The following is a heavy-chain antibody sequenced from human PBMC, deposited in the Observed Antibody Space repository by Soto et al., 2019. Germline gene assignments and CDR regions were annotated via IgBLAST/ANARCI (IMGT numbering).Heavy chain of an antibody. CDR1: GFTFSDHY. Sequence: GESLKISCAASGFTFSDHYMDWVRQAPGKGLEWVGRTRNKANSYTTEYAASVKGRFTISRDDSKNSLYLQMNSLKTEDTAVYYCARDLFGSSWYHDAFDIWGQGTMVTVSS. CDR3: ARDLFGSSWYHDAFDI. V-gene: IGHV3-72*01. CDR2: TRNKANSYTT. J-gene: IGHJ3*02. D-gene: IGHD6-13*01.